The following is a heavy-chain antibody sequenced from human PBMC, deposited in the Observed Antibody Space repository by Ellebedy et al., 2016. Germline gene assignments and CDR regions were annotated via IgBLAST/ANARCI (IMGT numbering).Heavy chain of an antibody. CDR2: IYYSGST. D-gene: IGHD3-22*01. CDR1: GGSISGTYW. J-gene: IGHJ3*02. CDR3: ARDFQDYYDSSGYYSDAFDI. Sequence: SETLSLTCAVSGGSISGTYWWSWIRQPPGKGLEWIGSIYYSGSTYYNPSLKSRVTISVDTSKNQFSLKLSSVTAADTAVYYCARDFQDYYDSSGYYSDAFDIWGQGTMVTVSS. V-gene: IGHV4-39*02.